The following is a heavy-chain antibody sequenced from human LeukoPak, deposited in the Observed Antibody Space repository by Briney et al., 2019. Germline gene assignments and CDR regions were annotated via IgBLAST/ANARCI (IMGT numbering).Heavy chain of an antibody. J-gene: IGHJ4*02. CDR3: ARVSVAGTFQNDY. CDR2: ISGSGGST. CDR1: GFTFSSYG. V-gene: IGHV3-23*01. D-gene: IGHD6-19*01. Sequence: GGSLRLSCAASGFTFSSYGMHWVRQAPGKGLEWVSAISGSGGSTYYADSVKGRFTISRDNSKNTLYLQMNSLRAEDTAVFFCARVSVAGTFQNDYWGQGTLVTVSS.